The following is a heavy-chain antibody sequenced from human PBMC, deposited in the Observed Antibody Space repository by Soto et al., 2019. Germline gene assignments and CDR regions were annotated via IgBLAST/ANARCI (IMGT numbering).Heavy chain of an antibody. CDR3: ATGAYCSGGSCSDYYYYYYGMDL. CDR2: LVVGTGNT. CDR1: GFTFRSSA. J-gene: IGHJ6*02. Sequence: SVKVSCKTSGFTFRSSAVQWVLQARGQRLEWIGWLVVGTGNTNYAQKFQQRVTISSDRSTNTVSMELSSLTSEDTAVYYCATGAYCSGGSCSDYYYYYYGMDLWGQGTTVTVSS. V-gene: IGHV1-58*01. D-gene: IGHD2-15*01.